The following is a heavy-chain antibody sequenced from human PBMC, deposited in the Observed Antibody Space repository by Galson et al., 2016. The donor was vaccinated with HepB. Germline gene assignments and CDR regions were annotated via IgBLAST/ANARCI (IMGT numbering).Heavy chain of an antibody. V-gene: IGHV1-46*01. Sequence: SVKVSCKASGYTFTTYFIHWVRQAPGQGLEWMGIINLSSGSATYAQKFQGRVSMTRDTSASTVYMELRSLGSEDTAVYYCVRESYRGGHYYYGMDVWGQGTTVTVSS. CDR1: GYTFTTYF. J-gene: IGHJ6*02. CDR2: INLSSGSA. CDR3: VRESYRGGHYYYGMDV. D-gene: IGHD1-26*01.